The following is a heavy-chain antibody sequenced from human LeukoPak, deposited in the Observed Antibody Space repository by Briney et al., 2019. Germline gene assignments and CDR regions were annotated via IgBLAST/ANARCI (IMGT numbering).Heavy chain of an antibody. D-gene: IGHD3-10*01. CDR2: ISASGAIT. Sequence: PGGSLRLSCAASGFTLSSYAMSWVRQAPGKGLEWVSGISASGAITYYADSVKGRFTVSRDNSKNTLYPQMNSLRAEDTAVYYCAKVRTYDESGNPYWHFDLWGRGTLVTVSS. CDR3: AKVRTYDESGNPYWHFDL. V-gene: IGHV3-23*01. J-gene: IGHJ2*01. CDR1: GFTLSSYA.